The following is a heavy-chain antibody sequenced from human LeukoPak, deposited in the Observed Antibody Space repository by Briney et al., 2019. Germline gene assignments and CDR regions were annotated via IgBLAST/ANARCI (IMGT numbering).Heavy chain of an antibody. CDR2: ISYDGSNK. CDR3: AKDPYSSSWHYYFDY. Sequence: PGGSLRLSCAASGFTFSNYGMHWVRQAPGKGLEWVAVISYDGSNKYYADSVKGRFTISRDNSKNTLYLQMNSLRAEDTAVYYCAKDPYSSSWHYYFDYWGQGTLVTVSS. V-gene: IGHV3-30*18. J-gene: IGHJ4*02. D-gene: IGHD6-13*01. CDR1: GFTFSNYG.